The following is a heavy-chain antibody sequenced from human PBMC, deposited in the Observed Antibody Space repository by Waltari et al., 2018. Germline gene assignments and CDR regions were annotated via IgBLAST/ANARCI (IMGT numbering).Heavy chain of an antibody. D-gene: IGHD3-22*01. CDR3: AHKRLTDSSGYYYFDY. CDR1: GFSLRTSGVA. Sequence: QITLKESGPTLVKPTQTLTLPCTFSGFSLRTSGVAAGCIRQPPAQALECLALIYLDDDKRYSAYLKSRLTITKDTAKNQVVITMTNMDPVDTATYYCAHKRLTDSSGYYYFDYWGQGTLVTVSS. CDR2: IYLDDDK. V-gene: IGHV2-5*02. J-gene: IGHJ4*02.